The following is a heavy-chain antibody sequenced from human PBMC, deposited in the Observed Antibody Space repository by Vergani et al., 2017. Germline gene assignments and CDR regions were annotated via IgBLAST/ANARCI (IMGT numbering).Heavy chain of an antibody. J-gene: IGHJ6*03. Sequence: QVQLQESGPGLVKPSETLSLTCTVSGDSISSYYWSWIRQPPGKGLEWIGYIYHSGSTNYNPSLMSRVSMSVDTSRTKFSLKLSSVTAADTAVYYCAREARNYYYYMDVWGKGTTVTVSS. CDR2: IYHSGST. V-gene: IGHV4-59*01. CDR1: GDSISSYY. CDR3: AREARNYYYYMDV. D-gene: IGHD5-12*01.